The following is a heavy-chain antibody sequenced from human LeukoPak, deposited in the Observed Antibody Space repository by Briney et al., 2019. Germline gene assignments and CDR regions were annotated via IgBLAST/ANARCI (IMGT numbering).Heavy chain of an antibody. D-gene: IGHD3-22*01. CDR1: GGSTSSGGYY. CDR2: IYYSGST. V-gene: IGHV4-31*03. J-gene: IGHJ4*02. CDR3: AMDSSGFGHFDY. Sequence: SETLSLTCTVSGGSTSSGGYYWSWIRQHPGKGLEWIGYIYYSGSTYYNPSLKGRVTISVETSKNQFSLKLSSVTAADTAVYYCAMDSSGFGHFDYWGQGTLVTVSS.